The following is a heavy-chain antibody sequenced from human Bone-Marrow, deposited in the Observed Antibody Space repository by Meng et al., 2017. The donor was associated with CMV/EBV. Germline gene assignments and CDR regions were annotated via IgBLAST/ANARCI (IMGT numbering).Heavy chain of an antibody. CDR2: INHSGST. J-gene: IGHJ4*02. CDR1: GGSFSGYY. V-gene: IGHV4-34*01. Sequence: GSLRLSCAVYGGSFSGYYWSWIRQPPGKGLEWIGEINHSGSTNYNPSLKSRVTISVDTSKNQFSLKLSSVTAADTAVYYCARSGYSSSWYGLWGQGPLVPVYS. CDR3: ARSGYSSSWYGL. D-gene: IGHD6-13*01.